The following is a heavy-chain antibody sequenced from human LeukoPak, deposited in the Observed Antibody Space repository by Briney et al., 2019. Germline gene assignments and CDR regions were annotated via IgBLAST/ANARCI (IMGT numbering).Heavy chain of an antibody. V-gene: IGHV1-18*01. Sequence: GASVKVSCKASGYTFSSYGFSWVRQAPGQGLEWMGWISAYNGYTNYAQKLQGRVTMTTDTSTSTAYMELRSLRSGDTAVYYCATLVIAVAGGFGDYWGQGTLVTVSS. CDR1: GYTFSSYG. CDR3: ATLVIAVAGGFGDY. J-gene: IGHJ4*02. CDR2: ISAYNGYT. D-gene: IGHD6-19*01.